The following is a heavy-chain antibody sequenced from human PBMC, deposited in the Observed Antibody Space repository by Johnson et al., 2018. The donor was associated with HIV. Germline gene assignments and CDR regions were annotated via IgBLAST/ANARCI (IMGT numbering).Heavy chain of an antibody. CDR3: ARGGWRGIATPDAFDI. V-gene: IGHV3-11*04. Sequence: VQLVESGGGLVKPGGSLRLSCAASGFTFSDYYMRWIRQAPGKGLEWVSYISSSGSIIYYGNSVKGRFTISRDNAKNSLYLQMNSLRAEDTAVYYCARGGWRGIATPDAFDIWGQGTMVTVSS. J-gene: IGHJ3*02. D-gene: IGHD6-13*01. CDR1: GFTFSDYY. CDR2: ISSSGSII.